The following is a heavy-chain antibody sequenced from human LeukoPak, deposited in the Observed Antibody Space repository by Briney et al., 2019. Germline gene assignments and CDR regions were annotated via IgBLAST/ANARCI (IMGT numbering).Heavy chain of an antibody. J-gene: IGHJ4*02. Sequence: GASVKVSCKASGYTFTSYGISWVRQAPGQGLEWMGWISAYNGNTNYAQKLQGRVTMTTDTSTSTAYIELRSLRSDDTAVYYCARENYGASPAPFDYWGQGTLVTVSS. CDR1: GYTFTSYG. CDR2: ISAYNGNT. V-gene: IGHV1-18*01. CDR3: ARENYGASPAPFDY. D-gene: IGHD4-17*01.